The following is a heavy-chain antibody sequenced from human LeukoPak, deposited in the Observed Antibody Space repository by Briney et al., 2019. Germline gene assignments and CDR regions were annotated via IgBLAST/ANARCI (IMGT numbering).Heavy chain of an antibody. Sequence: GGSLRLSCAASGFTFSDYYMSWIRQAPGKGLEWVAIISYDGSNKYYADSVKGRFTISRDNSKKTLYLQMNSLRTEDTAVYYCAKDKSVSGSYVDYWGQGTLVTVSS. V-gene: IGHV3-30*18. J-gene: IGHJ4*02. D-gene: IGHD1-26*01. CDR3: AKDKSVSGSYVDY. CDR1: GFTFSDYY. CDR2: ISYDGSNK.